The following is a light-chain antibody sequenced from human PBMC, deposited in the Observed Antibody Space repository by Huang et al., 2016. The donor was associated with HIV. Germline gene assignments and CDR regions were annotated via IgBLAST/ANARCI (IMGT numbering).Light chain of an antibody. J-gene: IGKJ2*01. V-gene: IGKV1-33*01. CDR2: DAS. CDR3: QHYDNLPMYT. Sequence: DIQMTQSPSSLSASVGDRVTITCQASQAINDYLNWYQHRPGKAPKLLIYDASNLETGVPSRFSGTGAGTDFTFTISSLQPEDIATYYCQHYDNLPMYTFGQGTKLEIK. CDR1: QAINDY.